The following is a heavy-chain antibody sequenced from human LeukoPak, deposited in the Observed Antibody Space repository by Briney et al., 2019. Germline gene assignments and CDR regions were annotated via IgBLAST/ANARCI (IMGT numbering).Heavy chain of an antibody. CDR2: ISYDGSNK. Sequence: GGSLRLSCAASGFTFSSYAMHWVRQAPGKGLEWVAVISYDGSNKYYADSVKGRFTISGDNSKNTLYLQMNSLRAEDTAVYYCAREIPIFGVVGPFTDDAFDIWGQGTMVTVSS. D-gene: IGHD3-3*01. J-gene: IGHJ3*02. V-gene: IGHV3-30-3*01. CDR1: GFTFSSYA. CDR3: AREIPIFGVVGPFTDDAFDI.